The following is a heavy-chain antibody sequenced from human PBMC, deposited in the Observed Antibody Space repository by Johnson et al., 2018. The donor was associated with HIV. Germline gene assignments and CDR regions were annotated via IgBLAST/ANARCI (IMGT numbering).Heavy chain of an antibody. CDR1: GFTFSSYA. D-gene: IGHD3-16*01. CDR3: AKPPSMGSDAFDI. CDR2: ISYDGGNK. Sequence: QVQLVESGGGVVRPGGSLRLSCAASGFTFSSYAMHWVRQAPGKGLEWVAVISYDGGNKYYADSVKGRFTISRDSSKSTIYLQMNSLKREDTAVYFCAKPPSMGSDAFDIWGQGTMVTVS. J-gene: IGHJ3*02. V-gene: IGHV3-30-3*02.